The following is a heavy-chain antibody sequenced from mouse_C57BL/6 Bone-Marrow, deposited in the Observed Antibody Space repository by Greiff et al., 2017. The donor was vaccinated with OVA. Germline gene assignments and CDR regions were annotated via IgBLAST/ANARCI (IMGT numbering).Heavy chain of an antibody. D-gene: IGHD2-5*01. V-gene: IGHV1-81*01. CDR3: ARNYYSNYLFAY. CDR2: IYPRSGNT. J-gene: IGHJ3*01. CDR1: GYTFTSYG. Sequence: QVHVKQSGAELARPGASVKLSCKASGYTFTSYGISWVKQRTGQGLEWIGEIYPRSGNTYYNEKFKGKATLTADKSSSTAYMELRSLTSEDSAVYFCARNYYSNYLFAYWGQGTLVTVSA.